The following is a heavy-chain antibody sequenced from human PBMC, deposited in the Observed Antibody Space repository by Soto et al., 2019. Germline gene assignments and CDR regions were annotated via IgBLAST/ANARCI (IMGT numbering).Heavy chain of an antibody. CDR1: GSSISGYY. CDR2: IYYSGST. D-gene: IGHD4-17*01. Sequence: SETLSLTCIVSGSSISGYYWSWIRQPPGKGLEWIGNIYYSGSTNYNPSRKSRVTISVDTPKNQFSLKLNSVTAADTAVYYCARVGGYYGDYPNFDYWGQGTLVTVSS. V-gene: IGHV4-59*01. CDR3: ARVGGYYGDYPNFDY. J-gene: IGHJ4*02.